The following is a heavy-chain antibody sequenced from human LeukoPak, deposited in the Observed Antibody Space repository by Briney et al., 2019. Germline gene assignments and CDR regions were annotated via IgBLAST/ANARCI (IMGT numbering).Heavy chain of an antibody. V-gene: IGHV3-23*01. CDR1: GFTFSNYA. CDR3: VGHSDY. Sequence: QSGGSLRLSCAASGFTFSNYAMSWVRQAPGKGLEWVSAISGSASSTYYADSVKGRFTISRDNAKNSLYLQMNSLRAEDTAVYYCVGHSDYWGQGTLVTVSS. CDR2: ISGSASST. D-gene: IGHD3-16*01. J-gene: IGHJ4*02.